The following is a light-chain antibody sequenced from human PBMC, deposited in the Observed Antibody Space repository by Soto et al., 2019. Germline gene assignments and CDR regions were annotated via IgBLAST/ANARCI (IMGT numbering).Light chain of an antibody. CDR1: QSVATN. CDR3: QQYNKWPQT. J-gene: IGKJ1*01. V-gene: IGKV3-15*01. Sequence: TQSPATRAVFGGDRAPLYCRASQSVATNLAWYQQRPGQAPRLLIYGASKRAIGLPARFSGSGSGTEFTLTITSLQSEDFAVYYCQQYNKWPQTFGQGTKVDI. CDR2: GAS.